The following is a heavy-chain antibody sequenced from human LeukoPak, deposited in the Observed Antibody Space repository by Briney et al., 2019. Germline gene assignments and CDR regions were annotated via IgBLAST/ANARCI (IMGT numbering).Heavy chain of an antibody. J-gene: IGHJ4*02. CDR3: AREGYYDSSATFDY. CDR2: ISSSGSTI. CDR1: GFTFSSYE. V-gene: IGHV3-48*03. D-gene: IGHD3-22*01. Sequence: GGSLRLSCAASGFTFSSYEMNWVRQAPGKGLEWVSYISSSGSTIYYADSVKGRFTISRDNAKNSLYLQMNSLRAEDTAVYYCAREGYYDSSATFDYWGRGTLVTVSS.